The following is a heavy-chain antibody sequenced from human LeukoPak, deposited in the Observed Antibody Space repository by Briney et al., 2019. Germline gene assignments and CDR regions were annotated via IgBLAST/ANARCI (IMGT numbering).Heavy chain of an antibody. V-gene: IGHV3-21*05. D-gene: IGHD3-10*02. J-gene: IGHJ4*02. Sequence: GGSLRLSCAASGFTFITYSMNWVRQAPGKGLEWVSYISSDASYIYYADSAKGRFTISRDNAKNSLYLQMNSLRAEDTAVYYCARDPAYYVPDYWGQGTLVTVSS. CDR2: ISSDASYI. CDR3: ARDPAYYVPDY. CDR1: GFTFITYS.